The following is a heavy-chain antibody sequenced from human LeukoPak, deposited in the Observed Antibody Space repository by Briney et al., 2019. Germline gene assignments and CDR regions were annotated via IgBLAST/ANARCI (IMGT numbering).Heavy chain of an antibody. CDR2: ISSDGSDT. D-gene: IGHD4-23*01. Sequence: GGSLRLSCAASGFNFASRWMHWVRQVPGKGLVWVSRISSDGSDTTYADSVKGRFTVSRDNVKKIVYLQMRSLRVEDTAVYYCARHFDGKGSFDFWGQGTLVTVSS. V-gene: IGHV3-74*01. J-gene: IGHJ5*01. CDR3: ARHFDGKGSFDF. CDR1: GFNFASRW.